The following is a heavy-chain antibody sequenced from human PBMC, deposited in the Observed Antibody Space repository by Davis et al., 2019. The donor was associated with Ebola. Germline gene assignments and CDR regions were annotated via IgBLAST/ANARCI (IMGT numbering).Heavy chain of an antibody. Sequence: ASVKVSCKASGYTFTSYGISWVRQAPGQGLEWMGWISAYNGNTNYAQKLQGRVTMTTDTSTSTAYMELRSLRSDDTAVYYCAIRNYDFWSGYYYYYYGMDVWGQGTTVTVSS. D-gene: IGHD3-3*01. CDR1: GYTFTSYG. J-gene: IGHJ6*02. CDR2: ISAYNGNT. CDR3: AIRNYDFWSGYYYYYYGMDV. V-gene: IGHV1-18*01.